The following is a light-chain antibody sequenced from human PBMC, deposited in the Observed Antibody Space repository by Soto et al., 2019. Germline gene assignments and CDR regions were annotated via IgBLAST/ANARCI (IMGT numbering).Light chain of an antibody. CDR2: DVS. CDR1: SSDVGAYNY. V-gene: IGLV2-14*03. CDR3: SSYTTTRVNV. Sequence: QSALTQPASVSGSPGQSITISCTGTSSDVGAYNYVSWYRQYPGTAPKLMMYDVSNRPSGISDRFSGSKSGNTASLTISGLQAEDEADYYCSSYTTTRVNVFGTGTKLTVL. J-gene: IGLJ1*01.